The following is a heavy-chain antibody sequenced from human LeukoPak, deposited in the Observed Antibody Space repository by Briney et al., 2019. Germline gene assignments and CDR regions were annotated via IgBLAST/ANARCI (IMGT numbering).Heavy chain of an antibody. CDR3: ARLSRYCTNGVCHPYYFDY. Sequence: GESLKISCKTSGYSFSTYWIGWVRQMPGKGLEWMGIIYPGDSDTRYSPSFQGQVTISADKSISTAYLQWSSLKASDTAMYYCARLSRYCTNGVCHPYYFDYWGQGTLVTVSS. J-gene: IGHJ4*02. CDR2: IYPGDSDT. CDR1: GYSFSTYW. D-gene: IGHD2-8*01. V-gene: IGHV5-51*01.